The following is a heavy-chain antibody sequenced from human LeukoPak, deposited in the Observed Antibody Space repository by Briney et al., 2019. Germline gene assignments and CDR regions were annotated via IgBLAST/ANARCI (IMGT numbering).Heavy chain of an antibody. Sequence: SETVSLTCTVSGGSISSGSYYWSWIRQPAGKGLEWIGHIYTSGSTTYNSSLKSRVTISLDTSKNHFSLRLSSVTAADTAVYYCARDREVGATGYYFDYWGQGPLVTVSS. J-gene: IGHJ4*02. V-gene: IGHV4-61*09. CDR1: GGSISSGSYY. D-gene: IGHD1-26*01. CDR3: ARDREVGATGYYFDY. CDR2: IYTSGST.